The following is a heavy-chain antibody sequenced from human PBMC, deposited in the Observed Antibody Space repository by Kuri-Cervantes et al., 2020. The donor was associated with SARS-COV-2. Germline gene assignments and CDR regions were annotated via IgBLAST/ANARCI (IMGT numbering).Heavy chain of an antibody. CDR2: IYGSGERT. J-gene: IGHJ3*02. CDR1: GFDFKIYA. Sequence: GGSLRLSRTASGFDFKIYAMSWVRQAPGKGLEWDSSIYGSGERTYYADSVKGRFTVSRDNLRNTLYLEMNSLRAEDTAVYYCARRESWKGDFDIWGQGTMVTVSS. V-gene: IGHV3-23*01. CDR3: ARRESWKGDFDI. D-gene: IGHD1-1*01.